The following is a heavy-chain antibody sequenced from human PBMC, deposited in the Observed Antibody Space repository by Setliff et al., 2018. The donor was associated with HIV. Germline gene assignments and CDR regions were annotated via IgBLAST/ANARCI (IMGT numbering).Heavy chain of an antibody. CDR3: SRSGVPPYYYYGMDV. Sequence: ASVKVSCKASGYTFINYGISWVRQAPGQGLEWMGWISAYNGNTKFAQKFQGRVTMTTDTSTTTAFMELRSLKADDTGIYYCSRSGVPPYYYYGMDVWGQGTTVTVSS. J-gene: IGHJ6*02. CDR2: ISAYNGNT. V-gene: IGHV1-18*01. D-gene: IGHD3-10*01. CDR1: GYTFINYG.